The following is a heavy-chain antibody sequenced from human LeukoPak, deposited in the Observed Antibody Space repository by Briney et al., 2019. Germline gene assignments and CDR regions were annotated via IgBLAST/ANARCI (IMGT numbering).Heavy chain of an antibody. V-gene: IGHV3-64*01. D-gene: IGHD1-1*01. CDR1: GFIFSSKA. J-gene: IGHJ4*02. CDR3: ASSWNREYYFDY. CDR2: ISSNGGST. Sequence: GGSLRLSCAASGFIFSSKAMHWVRQAPGKGLEFVSAISSNGGSTYYANSVKGRFTISRDNSKNTLYLQMGSLRAEDMAVYYCASSWNREYYFDYWGQGTLVTVSS.